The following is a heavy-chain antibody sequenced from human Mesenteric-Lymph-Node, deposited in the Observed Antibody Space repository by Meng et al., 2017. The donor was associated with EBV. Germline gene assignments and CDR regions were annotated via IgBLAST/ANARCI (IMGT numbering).Heavy chain of an antibody. CDR3: ARGTVAGTHLDY. CDR1: GGSISSSSHY. J-gene: IGHJ4*02. V-gene: IGHV4-39*07. CDR2: IYYSGTT. D-gene: IGHD6-19*01. Sequence: QLQLQESGPGLVKTSETLSLTCTVSGGSISSSSHYWGWIRQPPGKGLEWIGSIYYSGTTYYNPSLKSRIIISEDTSKNQFFLKLSSVTAADTAVYYCARGTVAGTHLDYWAQGTLVTVSS.